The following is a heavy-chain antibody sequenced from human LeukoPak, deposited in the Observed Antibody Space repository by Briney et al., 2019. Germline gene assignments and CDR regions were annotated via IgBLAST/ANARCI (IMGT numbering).Heavy chain of an antibody. D-gene: IGHD1-26*01. CDR3: AKGGPYAPFDY. V-gene: IGHV3-33*06. Sequence: GGSLRLSCAASGFILNSYGMHWVRQAPGKGLEWVADIWFDGKNEHFADSVKGRFAISRDNSKNTLYLQMNSLRAEDTAVYYCAKGGPYAPFDYWGQGTLVTVSS. CDR2: IWFDGKNE. CDR1: GFILNSYG. J-gene: IGHJ4*02.